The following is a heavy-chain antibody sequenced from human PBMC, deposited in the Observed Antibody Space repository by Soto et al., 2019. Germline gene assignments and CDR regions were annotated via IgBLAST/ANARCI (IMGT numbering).Heavy chain of an antibody. CDR2: FDPEDGET. Sequence: ASVKVSCKVSGYTLTVLPMHCGRQAPGKGLEWMGGFDPEDGETIYAQKFQGRVTMTEDTSTDTAYMELSSLRSEDTAVYYCATETVAGTADAFDIWGQGTMVTVSS. V-gene: IGHV1-24*01. CDR3: ATETVAGTADAFDI. J-gene: IGHJ3*02. CDR1: GYTLTVLP. D-gene: IGHD6-19*01.